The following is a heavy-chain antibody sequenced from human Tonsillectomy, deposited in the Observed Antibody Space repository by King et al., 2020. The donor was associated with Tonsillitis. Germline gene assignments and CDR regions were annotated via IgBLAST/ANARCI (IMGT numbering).Heavy chain of an antibody. CDR2: LSGSGGST. Sequence: VQLVESGGGLVQPGGSLRLSCAASGFTFSSYAMSWVRQAPGKGLEWVSALSGSGGSTYYADSVKGRFTISRDNSKNTLYLQMNSLRAEDTAVYYCATSITMIVVVINWGQGTLVTVSS. V-gene: IGHV3-23*04. CDR3: ATSITMIVVVIN. J-gene: IGHJ4*02. D-gene: IGHD3-22*01. CDR1: GFTFSSYA.